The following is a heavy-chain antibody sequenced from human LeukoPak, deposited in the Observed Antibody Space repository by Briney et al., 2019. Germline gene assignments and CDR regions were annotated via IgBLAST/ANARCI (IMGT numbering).Heavy chain of an antibody. Sequence: GESLKISCRGSGYIFTNYWIAWVRQMPGKGLEWMGIIIPGDSDTRYSPSFQGQVTISADKSINTAYLHWSTLRASDTAMYYCARHRGLDSSGYYLDYWGQGTLVTVSS. J-gene: IGHJ4*02. D-gene: IGHD3-22*01. V-gene: IGHV5-51*01. CDR2: IIPGDSDT. CDR1: GYIFTNYW. CDR3: ARHRGLDSSGYYLDY.